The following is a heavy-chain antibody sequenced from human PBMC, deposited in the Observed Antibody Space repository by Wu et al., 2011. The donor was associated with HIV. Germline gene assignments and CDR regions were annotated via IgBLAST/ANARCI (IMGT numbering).Heavy chain of an antibody. V-gene: IGHV1-69*14. CDR3: AREGAGGYYGSGSYSVY. Sequence: QVQLVQSGAEVKKPGSSVKVSCKASGGTLSSYEISWVRQAPGQGLEWIGRIIPVYGTANYAQKFQGRVTISADKFTSTTSMDLSSLRSEDTAVYYCAREGAGGYYGSGSYSVYWGQGTLVTVSS. D-gene: IGHD3-10*01. CDR2: IIPVYGTA. J-gene: IGHJ4*02. CDR1: GGTLSSYE.